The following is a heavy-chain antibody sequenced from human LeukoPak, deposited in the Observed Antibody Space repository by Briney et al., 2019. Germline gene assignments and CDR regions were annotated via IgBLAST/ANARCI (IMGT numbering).Heavy chain of an antibody. CDR3: ARGEYGYYFDY. V-gene: IGHV4-39*07. CDR2: IYYSGST. Sequence: SETLSLTCTVSGGSISSSSYYWGWIRQPPGNGLEWIGSIYYSGSTYYNPSLKSRVTISVDTSKNQFSLKLSSVTAADTAVYYCARGEYGYYFDYWGQGTLVTVSS. CDR1: GGSISSSSYY. J-gene: IGHJ4*02. D-gene: IGHD3-22*01.